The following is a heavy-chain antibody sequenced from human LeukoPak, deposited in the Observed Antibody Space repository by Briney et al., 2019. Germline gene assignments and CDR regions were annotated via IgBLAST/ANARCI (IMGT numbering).Heavy chain of an antibody. CDR1: GFTFSSYG. CDR3: AKDRSYYDSWSGYSGPKDY. CDR2: ISGSGGST. D-gene: IGHD3-3*01. Sequence: GGSLRLSCAASGFTFSSYGMSWVRQAPGKGLEWVSAISGSGGSTYYADSVKGRFTISRDNSKNTLYLQMNSLRAEDTAVYYCAKDRSYYDSWSGYSGPKDYWGQGTLVTVSS. V-gene: IGHV3-23*01. J-gene: IGHJ4*02.